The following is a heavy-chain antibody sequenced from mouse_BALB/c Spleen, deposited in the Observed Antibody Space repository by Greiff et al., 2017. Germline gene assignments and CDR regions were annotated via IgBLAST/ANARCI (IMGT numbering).Heavy chain of an antibody. CDR2: IDPANGNT. V-gene: IGHV14-3*02. J-gene: IGHJ4*01. Sequence: EVQLQESGAELVKPGASVKLSCTASGFNIKDTYMHWVKQRPEQGLEWIGRIDPANGNTKYDPKFQGKATITADTSSNTAYLQLSSLTSEDTAVYYCALYGLYAMDYWGQGTSVTVSS. CDR3: ALYGLYAMDY. CDR1: GFNIKDTY. D-gene: IGHD1-2*01.